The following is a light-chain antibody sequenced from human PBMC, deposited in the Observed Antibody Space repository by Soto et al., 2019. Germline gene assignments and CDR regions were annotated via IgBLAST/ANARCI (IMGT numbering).Light chain of an antibody. Sequence: EIVLTQSPGTLSLSPGERATLSCRASQSVSNSYLAWYQQKPGQAPRLLIYGVSSRATGIPDRFSGSGSGTDFTLTISRLESEDFAVYYCQQYGSSPLTFSGGTKVEIK. CDR3: QQYGSSPLT. CDR2: GVS. J-gene: IGKJ4*01. CDR1: QSVSNSY. V-gene: IGKV3-20*01.